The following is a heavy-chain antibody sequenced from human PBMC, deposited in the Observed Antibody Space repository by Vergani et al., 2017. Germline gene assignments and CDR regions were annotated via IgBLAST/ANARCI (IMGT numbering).Heavy chain of an antibody. CDR2: INAGNGNT. D-gene: IGHD1-1*01. CDR3: ARLYPKRNWFDP. CDR1: GYTFTSYA. V-gene: IGHV1-3*01. J-gene: IGHJ5*02. Sequence: QVQLVQSGAEVKKPGASVKVSCKASGYTFTSYAMHWVRQAPGQRLEWMGWINAGNGNTKYSQKFQGRVTITRDTSASTAYMELSSLRSEDTAVYYCARLYPKRNWFDPWGQGTLVTVSS.